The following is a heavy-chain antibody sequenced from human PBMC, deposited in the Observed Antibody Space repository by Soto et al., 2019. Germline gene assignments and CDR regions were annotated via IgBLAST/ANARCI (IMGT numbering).Heavy chain of an antibody. V-gene: IGHV3-23*01. J-gene: IGHJ5*02. Sequence: GGSLRLSCAASGFTFSSYAMSWVRQAPGKGLEWVSAISGSGGSTYYADSVKGRFTISRDNSKNTLYLQMNSLRAEDTAVYYCAKDRRSGWYENWFDPWGQGTLVTVSS. CDR1: GFTFSSYA. CDR3: AKDRRSGWYENWFDP. D-gene: IGHD6-19*01. CDR2: ISGSGGST.